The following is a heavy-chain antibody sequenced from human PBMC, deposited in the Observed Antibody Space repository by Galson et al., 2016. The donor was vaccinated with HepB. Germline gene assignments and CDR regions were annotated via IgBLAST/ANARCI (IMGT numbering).Heavy chain of an antibody. CDR2: INSDGSST. D-gene: IGHD7-27*01. J-gene: IGHJ6*02. CDR3: ARAPGHRTGPIYYGMDV. CDR1: GFTFSSYW. Sequence: PLRLSCAASGFTFSSYWMHWVRQAPGKGLVWVSRINSDGSSTSYADSVKGRFTISRDNAKNTLYLQMNSLRAEDTAVYYCARAPGHRTGPIYYGMDVWGQGTTVTVSS. V-gene: IGHV3-74*01.